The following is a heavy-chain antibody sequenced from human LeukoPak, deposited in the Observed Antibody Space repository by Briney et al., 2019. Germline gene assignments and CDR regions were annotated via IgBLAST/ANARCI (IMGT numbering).Heavy chain of an antibody. J-gene: IGHJ4*02. CDR3: AKGKGAMVRGVTPSPFDY. D-gene: IGHD3-10*01. CDR1: GFTFSSYA. CDR2: LRGSGGST. Sequence: GGSLRLYCEASGFTFSSYAMSWVRQAPGRGLEWASALRGSGGSTYYADSVKGRFTISRDNSKNTLYMQMNRLRAEDTAVYYCAKGKGAMVRGVTPSPFDYWGQGTLVTVSS. V-gene: IGHV3-23*01.